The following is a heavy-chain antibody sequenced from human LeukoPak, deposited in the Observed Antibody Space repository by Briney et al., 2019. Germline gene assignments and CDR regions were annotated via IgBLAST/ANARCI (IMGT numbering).Heavy chain of an antibody. CDR2: IYYSGSA. CDR3: AREPDYDLLTGRPLGAFDL. V-gene: IGHV4-59*01. CDR1: GGSISYYY. J-gene: IGHJ3*01. D-gene: IGHD3-9*01. Sequence: SETLSLTCTVSGGSISYYYWTWIRQTPGKGLEWLGYIYYSGSANYTPSLKSRVTISVDTSKNQFSLKLSSVTAADTAVYFCAREPDYDLLTGRPLGAFDLWGQGTRVTVSS.